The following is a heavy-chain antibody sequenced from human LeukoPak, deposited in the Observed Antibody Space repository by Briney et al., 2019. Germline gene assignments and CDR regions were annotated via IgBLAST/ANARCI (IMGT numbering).Heavy chain of an antibody. J-gene: IGHJ6*02. V-gene: IGHV4-59*12. D-gene: IGHD2-15*01. CDR3: ARERGGYCSGGSCFYYYYGMDV. CDR1: GGSISRFY. CDR2: IYYSGST. Sequence: PSETLSLTCTVSGGSISRFYWSWIRQPPGKALEWIGYIYYSGSTNYNPSLRSRVTMSVDTSKNQFSLKLNSVTAADTAVYYCARERGGYCSGGSCFYYYYGMDVWGQGTTLTVSS.